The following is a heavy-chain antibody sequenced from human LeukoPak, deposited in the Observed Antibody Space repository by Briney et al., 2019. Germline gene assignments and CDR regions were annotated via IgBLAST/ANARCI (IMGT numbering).Heavy chain of an antibody. D-gene: IGHD1-26*01. J-gene: IGHJ5*02. V-gene: IGHV4-34*01. CDR3: ARSSGSYGVAWFDP. Sequence: SETLSLTCAVYGGSFSGYYWSWIRQPPGKGLEWIGEINHSGSAYYNPSLKSRVTVSVDTSKNQFSLKLTSATAADTAVYYCARSSGSYGVAWFDPWGQGTLVTVSS. CDR2: INHSGSA. CDR1: GGSFSGYY.